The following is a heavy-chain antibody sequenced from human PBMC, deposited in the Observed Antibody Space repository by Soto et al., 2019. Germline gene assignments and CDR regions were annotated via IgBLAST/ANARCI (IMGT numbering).Heavy chain of an antibody. CDR1: GFTFSNYA. V-gene: IGHV3-30-3*01. CDR2: ISYDGSNK. CDR3: ARVFDT. J-gene: IGHJ5*02. Sequence: QVQLVESGGGVVQPGRSLRLSCKASGFTFSNYAMDWVRQAPGKGLEWVALISYDGSNKYYADSVKGRFTISRDNSKNTLYLQMNSLRPEDTAVYYCARVFDTWGQGTRVTVSS.